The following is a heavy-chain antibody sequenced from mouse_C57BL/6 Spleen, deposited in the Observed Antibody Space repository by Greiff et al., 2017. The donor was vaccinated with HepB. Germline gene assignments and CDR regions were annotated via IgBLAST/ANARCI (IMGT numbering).Heavy chain of an antibody. CDR3: ARSPAITTVVAEGFAY. J-gene: IGHJ3*01. CDR1: GYTFTSYW. Sequence: QVQLQQPGAELVKPGASVKLSCKASGYTFTSYWMQWVKQRPGQGLEWIGEIDPSDSYTNYNQKFKGKATLTVDTSSRTAYMPLSSLTSEDSAVYYCARSPAITTVVAEGFAYWGQGTLVTVSA. V-gene: IGHV1-50*01. D-gene: IGHD1-1*01. CDR2: IDPSDSYT.